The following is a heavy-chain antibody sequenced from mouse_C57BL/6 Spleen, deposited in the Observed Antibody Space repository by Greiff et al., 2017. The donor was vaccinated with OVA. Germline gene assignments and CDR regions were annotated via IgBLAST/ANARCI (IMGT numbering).Heavy chain of an antibody. CDR2: ISYDGSN. J-gene: IGHJ3*01. V-gene: IGHV3-6*01. CDR3: ASQLRLRWFAY. Sequence: ESGPGLVKPSQSLSLTCSVTGYSITSGYYWNWIRQFPGNKMEWMGYISYDGSNNYNPSLKNRISITRDTSKNQFFLKLNSVTTEDTATYYCASQLRLRWFAYWGQGTLVTVSA. CDR1: GYSITSGYY. D-gene: IGHD3-2*02.